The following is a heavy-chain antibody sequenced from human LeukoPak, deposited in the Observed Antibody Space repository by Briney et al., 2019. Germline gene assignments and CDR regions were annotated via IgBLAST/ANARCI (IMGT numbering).Heavy chain of an antibody. V-gene: IGHV3-11*04. D-gene: IGHD3-22*01. CDR3: ARTPYDSSGYYASDYMDV. CDR2: ISSSGSTI. CDR1: GFTFSDYY. Sequence: GGSLRLSCAASGFTFSDYYMSWIRQAPGKGREWVSYISSSGSTIYYADSVQGRFTISRDNANNSLYLQMNSLRAEDTAVYYCARTPYDSSGYYASDYMDVWGKGTTVTVSS. J-gene: IGHJ6*03.